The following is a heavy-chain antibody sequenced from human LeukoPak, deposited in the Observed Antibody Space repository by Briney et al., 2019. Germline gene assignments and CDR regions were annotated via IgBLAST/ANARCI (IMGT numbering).Heavy chain of an antibody. CDR1: GGTFSSYV. CDR3: ARAPTYYYDSSGYNYFDY. CDR2: IIPIFGTA. V-gene: IGHV1-69*13. Sequence: SVKVSCKASGGTFSSYVISWVRQAPGQGLEWMGGIIPIFGTANYAQKFQGRVTITADESTSTAYMELSSLRSEDTAVYYCARAPTYYYDSSGYNYFDYWGQGTLVTVSS. J-gene: IGHJ4*02. D-gene: IGHD3-22*01.